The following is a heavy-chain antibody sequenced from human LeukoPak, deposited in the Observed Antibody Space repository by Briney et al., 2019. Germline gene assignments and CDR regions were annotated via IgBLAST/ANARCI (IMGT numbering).Heavy chain of an antibody. Sequence: GGSLRLSCAASGVTVSSNYMSWVRQAPGMGLEWVSEIYSGGSTYYAASVKGRFSISRDNSKYTLSLQMNSLRDDDTAVYYCAKVDNWKYAHHDFWGQGTLVTVSS. CDR1: GVTVSSNY. D-gene: IGHD1-1*01. J-gene: IGHJ4*02. V-gene: IGHV3-53*01. CDR3: AKVDNWKYAHHDF. CDR2: IYSGGST.